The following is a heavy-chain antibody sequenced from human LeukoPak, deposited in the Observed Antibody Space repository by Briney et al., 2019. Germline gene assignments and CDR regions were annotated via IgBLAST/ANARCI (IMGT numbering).Heavy chain of an antibody. CDR2: IIPIFGTA. CDR1: GGAFSSYA. J-gene: IGHJ4*02. D-gene: IGHD6-19*01. CDR3: AGQRTSSGWSLGRY. V-gene: IGHV1-69*01. Sequence: GSSVKVSCKASGGAFSSYAISWVRQAPGQGLEWMGGIIPIFGTANYAQKFQGRVTITADESTSTAYMELSSLRSDDTAVYYCAGQRTSSGWSLGRYWGQGTLVTVSS.